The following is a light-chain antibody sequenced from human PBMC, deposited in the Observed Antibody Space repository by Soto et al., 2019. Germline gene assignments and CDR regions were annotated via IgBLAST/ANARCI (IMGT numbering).Light chain of an antibody. Sequence: IVLTQSPGTLSLSPGERATLSCRASQSLSNSFIAWYQQKPGQAPRLLIYGASTRATGIPARFSGSGSGTEFTLTISSLQSEDFAVYYCQQYNNWPITFGQGTRLE. V-gene: IGKV3-15*01. CDR3: QQYNNWPIT. J-gene: IGKJ5*01. CDR1: QSLSNS. CDR2: GAS.